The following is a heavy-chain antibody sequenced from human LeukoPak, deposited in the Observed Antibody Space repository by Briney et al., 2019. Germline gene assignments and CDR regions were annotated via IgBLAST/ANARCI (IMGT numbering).Heavy chain of an antibody. V-gene: IGHV4-34*01. CDR3: ARIRAYYGSGSYKAFDI. Sequence: SETLSLTCAVYGGSFGGYYWSWIRQPPGKGLEWIGEINHSGSTNYNPSLKSRVTISVDTSKNQFSLKLSSVTAADTAVYYCARIRAYYGSGSYKAFDIWGQGTMVTVPS. CDR2: INHSGST. D-gene: IGHD3-10*01. CDR1: GGSFGGYY. J-gene: IGHJ3*02.